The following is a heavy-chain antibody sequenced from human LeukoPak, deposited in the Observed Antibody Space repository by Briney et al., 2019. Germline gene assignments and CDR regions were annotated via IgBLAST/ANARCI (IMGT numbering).Heavy chain of an antibody. J-gene: IGHJ4*02. CDR2: INSGGITT. CDR1: GFTFSSYG. Sequence: GGSLRLSCAASGFTFSSYGMNWVRQAPGKGLVWVSRINSGGITTTYADSVKGRFTISRDNAKNTLYLQMNSLRDEDTAVYYCARDLRGFDYWGQGTLATVSS. CDR3: ARDLRGFDY. V-gene: IGHV3-74*01.